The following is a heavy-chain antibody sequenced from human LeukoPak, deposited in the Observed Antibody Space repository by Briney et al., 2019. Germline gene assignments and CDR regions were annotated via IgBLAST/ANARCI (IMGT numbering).Heavy chain of an antibody. J-gene: IGHJ4*02. CDR1: GYTFTSYY. CDR3: ARALRGQLEARGPFDY. CDR2: INPSGGIT. Sequence: GASVKVSCKASGYTFTSYYMHWVRQAPGQGLEWMGIINPSGGITSYAQKFQGRVTMTRDTSTSTVYMELSSLRSEDTAVYYCARALRGQLEARGPFDYWGQGTLVTVSS. D-gene: IGHD6-6*01. V-gene: IGHV1-46*01.